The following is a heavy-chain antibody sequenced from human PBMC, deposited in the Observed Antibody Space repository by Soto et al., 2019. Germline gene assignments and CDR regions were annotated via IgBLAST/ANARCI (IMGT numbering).Heavy chain of an antibody. Sequence: GGSLRLSCAASGFTFSSYSMNWVRQAPGKGLEWVSSISSSSSYIYYADSVKGRFTISRDNAKNSLYLQMTNMDPVDTATYYCAHIPPLGAAAADNNWFDPWGQGTLVTVSA. CDR3: AHIPPLGAAAADNNWFDP. CDR1: GFTFSSYS. CDR2: ISSSSSYI. J-gene: IGHJ5*02. D-gene: IGHD6-13*01. V-gene: IGHV3-21*03.